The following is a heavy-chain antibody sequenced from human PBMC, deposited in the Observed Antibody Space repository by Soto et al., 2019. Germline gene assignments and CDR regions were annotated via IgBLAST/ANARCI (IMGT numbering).Heavy chain of an antibody. CDR3: AKDKGITMIAVVINHFDY. V-gene: IGHV3-23*01. CDR2: ISGSGGST. D-gene: IGHD3-22*01. CDR1: GFTFSSYA. Sequence: EVQLLESGGGLVQPGGSLRLSCAASGFTFSSYAMSWVRQAPGKGLEWVSAISGSGGSTYYADSVKGRFTISRDNSKNTLYLQMNSLRAEDTAVYYCAKDKGITMIAVVINHFDYWGQGTLVTVSS. J-gene: IGHJ4*02.